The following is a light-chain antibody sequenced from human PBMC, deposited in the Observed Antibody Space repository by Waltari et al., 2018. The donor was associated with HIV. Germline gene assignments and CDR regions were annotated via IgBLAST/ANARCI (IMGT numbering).Light chain of an antibody. CDR1: SSAVGTYNL. Sequence: QSALTQPASVSGSPGQSITISCTETSSAVGTYNLVSWYQQYTGKAPKLLIYEVTKRPSGVSSRFSGSKSGNTASLTISDLQSEDEANYYCCSYGSSATFVVFGGGTRVTV. V-gene: IGLV2-23*02. J-gene: IGLJ2*01. CDR2: EVT. CDR3: CSYGSSATFVV.